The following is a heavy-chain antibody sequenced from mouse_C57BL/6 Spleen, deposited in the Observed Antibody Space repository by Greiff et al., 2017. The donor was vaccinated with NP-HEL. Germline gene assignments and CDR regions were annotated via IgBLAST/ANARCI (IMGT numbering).Heavy chain of an antibody. D-gene: IGHD3-2*02. J-gene: IGHJ3*01. CDR1: GFTFSDYG. V-gene: IGHV5-17*01. CDR3: ARDSSGYWFAY. CDR2: ISSGSSTI. Sequence: EVKVVESGGGLVKPGGSLKLSCAASGFTFSDYGMHWVRQAPEKGLEWVAYISSGSSTIYYADTVKGRFTISRDNAKNTLFLQMTSLRSEDTAMYYCARDSSGYWFAYWGQGTLVTVSA.